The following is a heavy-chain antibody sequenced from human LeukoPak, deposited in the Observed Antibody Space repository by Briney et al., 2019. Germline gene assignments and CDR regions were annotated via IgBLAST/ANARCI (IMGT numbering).Heavy chain of an antibody. CDR2: ISDDGSRQ. V-gene: IGHV3-30-3*01. J-gene: IGHJ4*02. Sequence: SRGSLRLSCAATGFTFSNYAIHWGRQAPGKGLEWVAFISDDGSRQHYADSVKGRFTISRDNSKNTLNLQMNSLRAEDTAVYYCVKDRTGTYTLDYWGKGTLVTVSS. CDR3: VKDRTGTYTLDY. D-gene: IGHD3-10*01. CDR1: GFTFSNYA.